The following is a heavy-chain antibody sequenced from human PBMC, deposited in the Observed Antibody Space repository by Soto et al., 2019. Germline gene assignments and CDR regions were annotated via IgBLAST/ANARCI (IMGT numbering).Heavy chain of an antibody. CDR2: IIPIVGSA. Sequence: QVQLVQSGAEVKKPGSLVKVSCKASGGTFSSYAISWVRQAPGQGLEWMGGIIPIVGSANYAQKFQGRVTITADESTSTAYMELSSLRSEDTAVYYCARSQGSSTSLAIYYYYYYGMDVWGQGTTVTVSS. CDR3: ARSQGSSTSLAIYYYYYYGMDV. CDR1: GGTFSSYA. D-gene: IGHD2-2*01. V-gene: IGHV1-69*01. J-gene: IGHJ6*02.